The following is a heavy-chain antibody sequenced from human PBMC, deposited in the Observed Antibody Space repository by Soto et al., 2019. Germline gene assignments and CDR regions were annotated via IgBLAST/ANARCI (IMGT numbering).Heavy chain of an antibody. CDR3: AKMGEQWLVLYNWFDP. CDR2: ISGSGGST. D-gene: IGHD6-19*01. CDR1: GFTFSSYA. V-gene: IGHV3-23*01. J-gene: IGHJ5*02. Sequence: GGSLRLSCAASGFTFSSYAVSWVRQAPGKGLEWVSAISGSGGSTYYADSVKGRFTISRDNSKNTLYLQMNSLRAEDTAVYYCAKMGEQWLVLYNWFDPWGQGTLVTVSS.